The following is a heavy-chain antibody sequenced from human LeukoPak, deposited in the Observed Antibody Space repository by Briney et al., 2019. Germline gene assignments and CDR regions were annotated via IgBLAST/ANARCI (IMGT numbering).Heavy chain of an antibody. V-gene: IGHV4-39*01. CDR1: GGSISSSSYY. D-gene: IGHD2-2*01. CDR3: ARYHVLNRGVNWFDP. CDR2: IYNSGST. Sequence: SETLSLTCTVAGGSISSSSYYWGWIRQPPGKGLEWIGSIYNSGSTYYNPSLKSRVTISVDTSKNQFSLKLSSVTAADTAVYYCARYHVLNRGVNWFDPWGQGTLVTVSS. J-gene: IGHJ5*02.